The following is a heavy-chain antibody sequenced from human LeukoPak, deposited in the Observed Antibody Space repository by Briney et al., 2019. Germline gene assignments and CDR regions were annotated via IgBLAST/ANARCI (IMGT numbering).Heavy chain of an antibody. CDR3: ARHQYSGTYYNAFDI. Sequence: GESLKISCKGSGYSFTTYWIGWVRQMPGEGLEWMGIIYPGDSDTRYSPSFQGQVTISADKSISTAYLQWSSLKASDTAMYYCARHQYSGTYYNAFDIWGQGTLVTVSS. CDR2: IYPGDSDT. V-gene: IGHV5-51*01. J-gene: IGHJ3*02. CDR1: GYSFTTYW. D-gene: IGHD1-26*01.